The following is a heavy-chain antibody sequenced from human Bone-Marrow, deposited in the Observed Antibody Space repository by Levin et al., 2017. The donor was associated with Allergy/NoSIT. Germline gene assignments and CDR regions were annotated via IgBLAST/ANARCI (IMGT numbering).Heavy chain of an antibody. J-gene: IGHJ4*02. CDR3: ARDNSSSWYWDY. V-gene: IGHV3-53*01. Sequence: ESLKISCAASGFTVSSNYMSWVRQAPGKGLEWVSVIYSGGSTYYADSVKGRFTISRDNSKNTLYLQMNSLRAEDTAVYYCARDNSSSWYWDYWGQGTLVTVSS. CDR2: IYSGGST. CDR1: GFTVSSNY. D-gene: IGHD6-13*01.